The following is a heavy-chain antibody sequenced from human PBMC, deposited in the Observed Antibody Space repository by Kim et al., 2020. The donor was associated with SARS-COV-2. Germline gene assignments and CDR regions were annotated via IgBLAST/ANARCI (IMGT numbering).Heavy chain of an antibody. CDR2: ISSSGSTI. CDR1: GFTFSDYY. V-gene: IGHV3-11*04. CDR3: ARSVWFGELFEDPPNWFDP. J-gene: IGHJ5*02. Sequence: GSLRLSCAASGFTFSDYYMSWIRQAPGKGLEWVSYISSSGSTIYYADSVKGRFTISRDNAKNSLYLQMNSLRAEDTAVYYCARSVWFGELFEDPPNWFDPWGQGTLVTVSS. D-gene: IGHD3-10*01.